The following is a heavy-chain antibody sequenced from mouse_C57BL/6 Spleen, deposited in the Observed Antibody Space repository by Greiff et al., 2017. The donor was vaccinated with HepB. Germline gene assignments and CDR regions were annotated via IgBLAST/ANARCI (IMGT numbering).Heavy chain of an antibody. CDR2: ISSGGDYI. Sequence: EVHLVESGEGLVKPGGSLKLSCAASGFTFSSYAMSWVRQTPEKRLEWVAYISSGGDYIYYADTVKGRFTISRDNARNTLYLQMSSLKSEDTAMYYCTRGGVYDYDENAMDYWGQGTSVTVSS. V-gene: IGHV5-9-1*02. CDR1: GFTFSSYA. CDR3: TRGGVYDYDENAMDY. J-gene: IGHJ4*01. D-gene: IGHD2-4*01.